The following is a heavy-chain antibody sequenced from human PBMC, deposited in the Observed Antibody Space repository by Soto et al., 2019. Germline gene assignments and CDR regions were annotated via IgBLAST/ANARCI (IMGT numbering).Heavy chain of an antibody. Sequence: EVQLVESGGGLVQPGGSLRLSCAASGFALSSYWMTWVRQAPGKGLEWVASIDNYGSEIHYVGSVKGRFTISRDNAKNSFYLKMNSRRAEDSVMYYCATYSGYALPMDVWGKGPTVTVSS. CDR3: ATYSGYALPMDV. CDR1: GFALSSYW. V-gene: IGHV3-7*01. J-gene: IGHJ6*03. CDR2: IDNYGSEI. D-gene: IGHD5-12*01.